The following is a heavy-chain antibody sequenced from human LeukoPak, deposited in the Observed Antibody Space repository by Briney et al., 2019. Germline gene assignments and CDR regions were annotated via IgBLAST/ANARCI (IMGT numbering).Heavy chain of an antibody. V-gene: IGHV3-48*03. Sequence: GGSLRLFCAASGFTFSSYEMNWVRQAPGKGLEWVSYISSSGSTIYYADSVKGRFTISRDNAKNSLYLQMNSLRAEDAAVYYCAREYNSGWTIDYWGQGTLVTVSS. J-gene: IGHJ4*02. CDR1: GFTFSSYE. D-gene: IGHD6-19*01. CDR2: ISSSGSTI. CDR3: AREYNSGWTIDY.